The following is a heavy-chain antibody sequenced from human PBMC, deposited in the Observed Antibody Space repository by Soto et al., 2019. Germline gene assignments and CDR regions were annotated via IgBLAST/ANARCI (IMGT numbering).Heavy chain of an antibody. D-gene: IGHD3-9*01. CDR2: IYYSGST. Sequence: SETLSLTCTVSGGSISSSSYYWGWIRQPPGKGLEWIGSIYYSGSTYYNPSLKSRVTISVDTSKNQFSLKLSSVTAADTAVYYCARQHSGRDYDILTGYPRLSWVHDYWGQGTLVTVSS. CDR3: ARQHSGRDYDILTGYPRLSWVHDY. V-gene: IGHV4-39*01. CDR1: GGSISSSSYY. J-gene: IGHJ4*02.